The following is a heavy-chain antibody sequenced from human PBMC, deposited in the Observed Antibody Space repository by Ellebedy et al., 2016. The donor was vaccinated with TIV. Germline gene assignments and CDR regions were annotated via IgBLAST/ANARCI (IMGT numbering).Heavy chain of an antibody. V-gene: IGHV4-39*01. CDR3: ARSCSSTSCYPRGGYSSASHYYYYMDV. J-gene: IGHJ6*03. Sequence: SETLSLXCTVSGGSISSSSYYWGWIRQPPGKGLEWIGSIYYSGSTYYNPSLKSRVTISVDTSKNQFSLKLSSVTAADTAVYYCARSCSSTSCYPRGGYSSASHYYYYMDVWGKGTTVTVSS. D-gene: IGHD2-2*01. CDR2: IYYSGST. CDR1: GGSISSSSYY.